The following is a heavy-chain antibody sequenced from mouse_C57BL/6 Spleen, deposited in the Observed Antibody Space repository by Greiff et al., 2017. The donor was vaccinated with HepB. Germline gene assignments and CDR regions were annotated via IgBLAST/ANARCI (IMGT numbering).Heavy chain of an antibody. CDR2: SSSGSSTI. J-gene: IGHJ3*01. Sequence: EVQLVESGGGLVKPGGSLKLSCAASGFTFSDYGMHWVRQAPEKGLEWVAYSSSGSSTIYYADTVKGRFTISRDNAKNTLFLQMTSLRSEDTAMYYCARPVYYDYDWFAYWGQGTLVTVSA. CDR1: GFTFSDYG. V-gene: IGHV5-17*01. D-gene: IGHD2-4*01. CDR3: ARPVYYDYDWFAY.